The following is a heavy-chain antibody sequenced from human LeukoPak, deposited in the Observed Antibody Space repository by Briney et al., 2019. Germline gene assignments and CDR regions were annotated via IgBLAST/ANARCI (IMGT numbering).Heavy chain of an antibody. CDR1: GFTFSNHG. CDR3: ARGPDIVVVPAASWYFDL. CDR2: IWYDGSNK. J-gene: IGHJ2*01. V-gene: IGHV3-33*01. Sequence: PGGSLRLSCAASGFTFSNHGFHWVRQAPGKGLEWVALIWYDGSNKFYADSVKGRFTISRDDSKNTLYLQMTSLRDEDTAVYYCARGPDIVVVPAASWYFDLWGRGTLVTVSS. D-gene: IGHD2-2*01.